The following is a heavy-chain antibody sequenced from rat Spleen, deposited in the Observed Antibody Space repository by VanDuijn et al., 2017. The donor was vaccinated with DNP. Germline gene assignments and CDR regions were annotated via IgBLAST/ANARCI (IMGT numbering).Heavy chain of an antibody. CDR3: TTGSSFDY. CDR2: ISHDGVNT. V-gene: IGHV5-20*01. CDR1: GLTFSNYA. D-gene: IGHD5-1*01. Sequence: EVQLVESGGGLVQPGRSLKLSCAASGLTFSNYAMAWVRQAPTKGLEWVASISHDGVNTYYRDSVKGRFTISRDNAKSSLYLQMDSLRSEDTATYYCTTGSSFDYWGQGVMVTVSS. J-gene: IGHJ2*01.